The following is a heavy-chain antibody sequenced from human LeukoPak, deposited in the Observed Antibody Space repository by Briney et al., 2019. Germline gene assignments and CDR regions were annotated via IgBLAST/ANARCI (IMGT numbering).Heavy chain of an antibody. Sequence: GASVMVSCKASGGTFSSYAISWVRQAPGQGLEWMGGIIPIFGTANYAQKFQGRVTITADESTSTAYMELSSLRSEDTAVYYCARSTGYYRLNYMDVWGKGTTVTISS. CDR2: IIPIFGTA. CDR1: GGTFSSYA. D-gene: IGHD3-9*01. J-gene: IGHJ6*03. V-gene: IGHV1-69*13. CDR3: ARSTGYYRLNYMDV.